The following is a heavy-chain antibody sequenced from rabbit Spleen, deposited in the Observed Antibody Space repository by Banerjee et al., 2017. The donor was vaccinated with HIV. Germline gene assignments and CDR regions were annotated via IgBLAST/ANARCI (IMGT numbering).Heavy chain of an antibody. D-gene: IGHD1-1*01. CDR2: IDPVFGSA. CDR1: GFDFTSYYM. V-gene: IGHV1S39*01. J-gene: IGHJ4*01. Sequence: QEQLKESGGGLVQPGGSLKLSCKASGFDFTSYYMSWVRQAPGKGLEWIGYIDPVFGSAYYASWVNGRFSTSKTASTTVTLQMTSLTVADTAAYFCARDSGSGHYIDVLFSLWGQGTLVTVS. CDR3: ARDSGSGHYIDVLFSL.